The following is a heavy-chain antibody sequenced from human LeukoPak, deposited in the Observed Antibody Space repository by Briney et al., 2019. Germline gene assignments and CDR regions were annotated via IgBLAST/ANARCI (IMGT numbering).Heavy chain of an antibody. CDR2: ISAYNGNT. Sequence: ASVKVSCKASGYTFTSYGISWVRQAPGQGLEWMGWISAYNGNTNYAQKLQGRVTMTTDTSTSTVYMELRSLRSDDTAVYYCASRVSDYGSGSFESDAFDIWGQGTMVTVSS. CDR1: GYTFTSYG. D-gene: IGHD3-10*01. V-gene: IGHV1-18*01. J-gene: IGHJ3*02. CDR3: ASRVSDYGSGSFESDAFDI.